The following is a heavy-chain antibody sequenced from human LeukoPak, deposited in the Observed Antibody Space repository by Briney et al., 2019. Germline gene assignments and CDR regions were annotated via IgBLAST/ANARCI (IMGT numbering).Heavy chain of an antibody. V-gene: IGHV4-30-2*01. J-gene: IGHJ3*02. Sequence: SETLSLTCAVSGGSISSGGYSWGWIRQPPGKGLERIGYIYHTGSTCYNPSLKSRVTISVHRSKNQFSLKLSSVTAADTAVYYCARERSRGAVRDAFDIWGQETMVTISS. D-gene: IGHD4-17*01. CDR2: IYHTGST. CDR3: ARERSRGAVRDAFDI. CDR1: GGSISSGGYS.